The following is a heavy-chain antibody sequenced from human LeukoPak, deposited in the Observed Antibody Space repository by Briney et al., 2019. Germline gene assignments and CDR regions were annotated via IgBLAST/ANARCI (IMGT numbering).Heavy chain of an antibody. J-gene: IGHJ3*02. CDR2: IHSSNGSI. CDR1: GCNFTNYN. V-gene: IGHV3-21*01. CDR3: ARDLAWDAFDI. Sequence: KTGGSLRLSCAASGCNFTNYNMNWVRQAPGKGLEWVSSIHSSNGSIYYADSLKGRLTISRDNAKNSLYLQMNSLRAEDTAVYYCARDLAWDAFDIWGQGTMVTVSS.